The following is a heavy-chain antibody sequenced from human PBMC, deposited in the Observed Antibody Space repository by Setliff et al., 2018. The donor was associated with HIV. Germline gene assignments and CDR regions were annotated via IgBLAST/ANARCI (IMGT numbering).Heavy chain of an antibody. V-gene: IGHV4-59*05. CDR1: GGSISSFY. CDR2: VYYSGRT. J-gene: IGHJ5*02. CDR3: ARNHYYGSGKNRWFDP. D-gene: IGHD3-10*01. Sequence: SETLSLTCTVSGGSISSFYWTWIRQPPGKGLEWIGSVYYSGRTYYNPSLRSRVTISVDTSKNQLSLRLTTMTAADTAVYYCARNHYYGSGKNRWFDPWGQGMLVTVSS.